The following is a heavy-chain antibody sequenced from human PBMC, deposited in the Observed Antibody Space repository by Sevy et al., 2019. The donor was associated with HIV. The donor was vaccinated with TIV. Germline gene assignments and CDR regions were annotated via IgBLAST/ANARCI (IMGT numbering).Heavy chain of an antibody. J-gene: IGHJ4*02. V-gene: IGHV3-49*04. CDR2: IRNKDYNGTT. D-gene: IGHD4-4*01. CDR1: GFVFSDYA. Sequence: GGSLRLSCTASGFVFSDYALSWVRQGPGKGLKWVGFIRNKDYNGTTEYAASVKGRFFISRDDSKSVAYLHMNSLKTADTGLYYCTRSVTTVHWGRRTLVTVSS. CDR3: TRSVTTVH.